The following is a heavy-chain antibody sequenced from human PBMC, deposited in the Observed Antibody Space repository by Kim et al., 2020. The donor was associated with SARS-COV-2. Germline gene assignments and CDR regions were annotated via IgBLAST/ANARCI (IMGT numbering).Heavy chain of an antibody. CDR1: GGSFSGYS. V-gene: IGHV4-34*01. J-gene: IGHJ5*02. CDR2: INHSGST. Sequence: SETLSLTCAVYGGSFSGYSWSWIRQPPGKGLEWIGEINHSGSTNYNPSLKSRVTISVDTSKNQFSLKLSSVTAADTAVYFCARGPMRSWFDPWGQGTLVTVSS. CDR3: ARGPMRSWFDP.